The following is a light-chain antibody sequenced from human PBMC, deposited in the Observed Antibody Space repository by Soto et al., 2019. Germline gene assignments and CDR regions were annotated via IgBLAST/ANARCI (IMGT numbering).Light chain of an antibody. CDR1: QSVSSN. J-gene: IGKJ1*01. CDR2: GAS. CDR3: QEYNKWPPGT. Sequence: EIVMTQSPATLSVSPGERATLSCRASQSVSSNLAWYQQKPGQAPTLLIYGASTRAADIPARFSGSGSGTEFTLTISSLQSEDFAVYYCQEYNKWPPGTFGQGTNVEIK. V-gene: IGKV3-15*01.